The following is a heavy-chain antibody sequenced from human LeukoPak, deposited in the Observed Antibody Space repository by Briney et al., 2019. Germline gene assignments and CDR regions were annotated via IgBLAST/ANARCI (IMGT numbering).Heavy chain of an antibody. J-gene: IGHJ4*02. V-gene: IGHV3-23*01. CDR1: GFTFSSYA. Sequence: GGSLRPSCAASGFTFSSYAMSWVRQAPGKGLEWVSAISGGGGSTYYADSVKGRFTISRDNSKNTLYLQMNSLRAEDTAVYYCAKDFAGGGWYPQYYSDYWGQGTLVTVSS. CDR2: ISGGGGST. CDR3: AKDFAGGGWYPQYYSDY. D-gene: IGHD6-19*01.